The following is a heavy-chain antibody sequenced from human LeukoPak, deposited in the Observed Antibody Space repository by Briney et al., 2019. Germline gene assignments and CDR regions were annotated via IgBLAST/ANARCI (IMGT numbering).Heavy chain of an antibody. CDR2: MNPNSGNT. J-gene: IGHJ4*02. V-gene: IGHV1-8*03. Sequence: ASVKVSCKASGYTFTSYDINWVRQATGQGREWMGWMNPNSGNTGYAQKFQGRVTITRNTSISTAYMELSSLRSEETAVYYCARRWKMGARGRVYFDYWGQGTLVTVSS. CDR1: GYTFTSYD. D-gene: IGHD1-26*01. CDR3: ARRWKMGARGRVYFDY.